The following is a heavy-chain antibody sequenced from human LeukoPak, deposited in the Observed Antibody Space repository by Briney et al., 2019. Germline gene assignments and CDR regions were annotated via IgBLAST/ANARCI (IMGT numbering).Heavy chain of an antibody. Sequence: PSETLSLTCAVSGGSISTYYWSWIRQSPGKGLEWIGYISYNGYTNYNPSLNSRVTMSVDTSKSQFSLRLSSVTASDTAVYYCARHLDYYGSWSYEFWRQGTLVTVS. D-gene: IGHD3-10*01. CDR2: ISYNGYT. CDR1: GGSISTYY. CDR3: ARHLDYYGSWSYEF. J-gene: IGHJ4*02. V-gene: IGHV4-59*08.